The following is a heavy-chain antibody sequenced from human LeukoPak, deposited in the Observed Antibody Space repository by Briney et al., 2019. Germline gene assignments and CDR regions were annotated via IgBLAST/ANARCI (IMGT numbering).Heavy chain of an antibody. CDR1: GYTFTGYY. Sequence: ASVKVSCKVSGYTFTGYYMHWVRQAPGQGLEWMGWINPNSGGTNYAQKFQGRVTMTRDTSISTAYMELSRLRSDDTAVYYCARSVEMATPIDYWGQGTLVTVSS. V-gene: IGHV1-2*02. CDR2: INPNSGGT. CDR3: ARSVEMATPIDY. D-gene: IGHD5-24*01. J-gene: IGHJ4*02.